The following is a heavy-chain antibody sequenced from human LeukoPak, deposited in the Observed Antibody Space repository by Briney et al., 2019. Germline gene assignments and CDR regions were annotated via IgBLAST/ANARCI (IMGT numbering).Heavy chain of an antibody. CDR2: ISYDGSNK. D-gene: IGHD3-22*01. J-gene: IGHJ4*02. Sequence: PGRSLRLSCAASGFTFSSYGMHWVHQAPGKGLEWVAVISYDGSNKYYADSVKGRFTISRDNSKNTLYLQMNSLRAEDTAVYYCAKGATLVVVPFGFWDWGQGTLVTVSS. CDR1: GFTFSSYG. V-gene: IGHV3-30*18. CDR3: AKGATLVVVPFGFWD.